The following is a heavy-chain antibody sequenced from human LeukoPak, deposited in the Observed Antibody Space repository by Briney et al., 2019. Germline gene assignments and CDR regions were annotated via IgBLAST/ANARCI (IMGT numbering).Heavy chain of an antibody. CDR1: GFTFSSYA. J-gene: IGHJ4*02. CDR2: ISYGGSNK. D-gene: IGHD4-23*01. CDR3: ARDSGSVVDY. Sequence: PGGSLRLSCAASGFTFSSYAMHWVRQAPGKGLEWVAVISYGGSNKYYADSVKGRFTISRDNAKNSLYLQMNSLRAEDTAVYYCARDSGSVVDYWGQGTLVTVSS. V-gene: IGHV3-30-3*01.